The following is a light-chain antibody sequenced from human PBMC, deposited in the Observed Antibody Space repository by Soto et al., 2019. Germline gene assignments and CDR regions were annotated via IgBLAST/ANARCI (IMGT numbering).Light chain of an antibody. CDR2: GAS. J-gene: IGKJ1*01. Sequence: EIVMTQSPATLSLSPGDIATLSCRTSQSVSSNLAWYQHKPGQAPRLLIYGASTRATGIPARFSGSGSGTECTHTISSLQSEEYAGSSWQQYHNWPGTGGQGTKVEIK. CDR3: QQYHNWPGT. V-gene: IGKV3-15*01. CDR1: QSVSSN.